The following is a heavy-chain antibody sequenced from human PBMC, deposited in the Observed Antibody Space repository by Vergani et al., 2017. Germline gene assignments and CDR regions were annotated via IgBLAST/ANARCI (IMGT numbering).Heavy chain of an antibody. Sequence: QVQLQQSGPGLVKPSQTLSLTCAISGDSVSSNSAAWNWIRQSPSRGLEWLGRTYYRSKWYNDYAVSVKSRITINPDTAKNQYSLQLNSVTPEDTAVYYCARDLVSRWNYYYYYMDVWGKGTTVTVSS. J-gene: IGHJ6*03. CDR2: TYYRSKWYN. V-gene: IGHV6-1*01. D-gene: IGHD2-15*01. CDR1: GDSVSSNSAA. CDR3: ARDLVSRWNYYYYYMDV.